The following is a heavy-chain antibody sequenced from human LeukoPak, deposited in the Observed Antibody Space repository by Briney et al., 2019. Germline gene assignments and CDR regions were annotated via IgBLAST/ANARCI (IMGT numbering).Heavy chain of an antibody. J-gene: IGHJ4*02. CDR2: IKQDGREN. D-gene: IGHD5-24*01. CDR3: ARLGETGYRPGDY. CDR1: GFTFSNYW. V-gene: IGHV3-7*01. Sequence: PGRSLRLSCAVSGFTFSNYWMSWVRQAPGKGREWVASIKQDGRENHYVDSVKGRFTISRDNARNSLYLQMNSLRAEDSALYYCARLGETGYRPGDYWGQGTPVTVSS.